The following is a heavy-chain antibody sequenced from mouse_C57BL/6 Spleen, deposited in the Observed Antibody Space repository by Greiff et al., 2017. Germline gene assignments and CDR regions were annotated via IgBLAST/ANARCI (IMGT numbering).Heavy chain of an antibody. CDR1: GYAFSSSW. J-gene: IGHJ4*01. CDR2: IYPGDGDT. V-gene: IGHV1-82*01. CDR3: ARRYYGREAVDY. D-gene: IGHD1-1*01. Sequence: QVQLKESGPELVKPGASVKISCKASGYAFSSSWMNWVKQRPGKGLEWIGRIYPGDGDTNYNGKFKGKATLTADKSSSTAYMQLSSLTSEDSAVYFCARRYYGREAVDYWGQGTSVTVSS.